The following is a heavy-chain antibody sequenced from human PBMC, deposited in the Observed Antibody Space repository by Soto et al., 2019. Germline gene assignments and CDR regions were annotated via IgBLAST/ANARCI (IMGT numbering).Heavy chain of an antibody. V-gene: IGHV4-59*01. CDR1: GGSISSYY. CDR2: IYYSGST. CDR3: ARVWTIFGVVNQYYFDH. J-gene: IGHJ4*02. Sequence: SETLSLTXTVSGGSISSYYWSWIRQPPGKGLEWIGYIYYSGSTNYNPSLKSRVTISVDTSKNQFSLKLSSVTAADTAVYYCARVWTIFGVVNQYYFDHWGQGTLVTVS. D-gene: IGHD3-3*01.